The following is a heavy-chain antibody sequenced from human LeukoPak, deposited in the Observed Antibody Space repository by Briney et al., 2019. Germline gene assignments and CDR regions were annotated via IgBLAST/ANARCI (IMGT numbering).Heavy chain of an antibody. CDR3: AKRGLPDY. J-gene: IGHJ4*02. Sequence: AGGSLRLSCAASGFTCSNYDMSWVRQAPGKGLEWVSAISGTGDSTYYADSVTGRFSISRDNSKNTLYVQMNSLRAEDTAVYYCAKRGLPDYWGQGTLVTVSS. CDR1: GFTCSNYD. CDR2: ISGTGDST. V-gene: IGHV3-23*01. D-gene: IGHD3-10*01.